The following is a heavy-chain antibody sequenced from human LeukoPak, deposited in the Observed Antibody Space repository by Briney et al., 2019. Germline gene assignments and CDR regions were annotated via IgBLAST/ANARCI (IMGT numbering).Heavy chain of an antibody. CDR1: RFTFRRHW. CDR2: MRDDGSEE. V-gene: IGHV3-7*01. D-gene: IGHD2-2*01. J-gene: IGHJ6*03. CDR3: ARAVACSSTSCHPLYYYYYMDV. Sequence: GGSLRLSCAASRFTFRRHWMSWVRQAPGKGLEWVANMRDDGSEEFYVNSVKGRFTISRDNAKNSLYLQMNSLRAEDTTVYYCARAVACSSTSCHPLYYYYYMDVWGKGTTVTVSS.